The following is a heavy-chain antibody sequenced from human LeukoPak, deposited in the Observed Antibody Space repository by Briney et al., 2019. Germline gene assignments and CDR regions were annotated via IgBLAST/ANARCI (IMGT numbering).Heavy chain of an antibody. CDR3: ARDRACSNGVCSYFDY. V-gene: IGHV4-39*01. J-gene: IGHJ4*02. D-gene: IGHD2-8*01. CDR2: IYYSGST. CDR1: GGSISSTTYY. Sequence: SETLSLTCIVSGGSISSTTYYWGWIRQPPGKGLEWIGSIYYSGSTWYNPSLKSRVTVSADTSKNQFSLKLTSVTAADTAVYYCARDRACSNGVCSYFDYWGQGTVSPSLQ.